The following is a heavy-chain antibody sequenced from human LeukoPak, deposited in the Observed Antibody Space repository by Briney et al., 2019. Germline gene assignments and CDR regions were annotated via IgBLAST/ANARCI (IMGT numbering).Heavy chain of an antibody. J-gene: IGHJ6*03. CDR2: IYTSGST. CDR1: GGSISSYY. Sequence: PSETLSLTCTVSGGSISSYYWSWIRQPAGKGLEWIGRIYTSGSTSYNPSLKSRVTISVDKSKNQFSLKLSSVTAADTAVYYCARGGGQQLVGGYYYYYMDVWGKGTTVTVSS. V-gene: IGHV4-4*07. CDR3: ARGGGQQLVGGYYYYYMDV. D-gene: IGHD6-13*01.